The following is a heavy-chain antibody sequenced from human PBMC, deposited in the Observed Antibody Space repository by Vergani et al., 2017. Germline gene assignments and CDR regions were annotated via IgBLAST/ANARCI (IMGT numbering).Heavy chain of an antibody. D-gene: IGHD3-3*01. J-gene: IGHJ6*02. CDR3: AKEGEWLLSYYGMDV. Sequence: EVQLVESGGGLVKPGGSLRLSCAASGFTFSSYSMNWVRQAPGKGLEWVSAISGSGGSTYYADSVKGRFTISRDNSKNTLYLQMNSLRAEDTAVYYCAKEGEWLLSYYGMDVWGQGTTVTVSS. CDR1: GFTFSSYS. V-gene: IGHV3-23*04. CDR2: ISGSGGST.